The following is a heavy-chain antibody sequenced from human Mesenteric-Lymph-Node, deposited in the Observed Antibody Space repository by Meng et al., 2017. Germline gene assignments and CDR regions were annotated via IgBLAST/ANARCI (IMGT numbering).Heavy chain of an antibody. D-gene: IGHD3-3*02. CDR1: GFTFSDYY. Sequence: GESLKISCAASGFTFSDYYMSWIRQAPGKGLEWVSYISSSGSTIYYADSVKGRFTISRDNAKNSLYLQMNSLRAEDTAVYYCARVSFSEFDYWGQGTLVTVSS. CDR3: ARVSFSEFDY. J-gene: IGHJ4*02. V-gene: IGHV3-11*01. CDR2: ISSSGSTI.